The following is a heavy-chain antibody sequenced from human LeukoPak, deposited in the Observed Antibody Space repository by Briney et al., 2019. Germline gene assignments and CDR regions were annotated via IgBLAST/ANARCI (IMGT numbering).Heavy chain of an antibody. CDR3: ARHHARFGEFANWFDP. J-gene: IGHJ5*02. V-gene: IGHV3-7*01. CDR2: IKQDGSEK. Sequence: GGSLRLSCAASGFTFSSYWMSWVRQAPGKGLEWVANIKQDGSEKYYVDSVKGRFTISSDNAKNSLYLQMNSLRAEDTAVYYCARHHARFGEFANWFDPWGQGTLVTVSS. D-gene: IGHD3-10*01. CDR1: GFTFSSYW.